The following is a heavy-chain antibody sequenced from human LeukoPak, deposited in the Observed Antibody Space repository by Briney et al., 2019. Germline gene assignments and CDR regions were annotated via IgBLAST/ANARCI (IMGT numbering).Heavy chain of an antibody. V-gene: IGHV3-11*04. CDR1: GFTFSDYY. CDR2: ISSSGSTI. J-gene: IGHJ4*02. D-gene: IGHD3-22*01. CDR3: ARESTSSDMYYYDTSGYSHYFDY. Sequence: GGSLRLSCAASGFTFSDYYMSWIRQAPGKGLEWVSYISSSGSTIYYADSVKGRFTISRDNSKNTLYLQMNSLRPEDTAIYYCARESTSSDMYYYDTSGYSHYFDYWGQGTLVTVSS.